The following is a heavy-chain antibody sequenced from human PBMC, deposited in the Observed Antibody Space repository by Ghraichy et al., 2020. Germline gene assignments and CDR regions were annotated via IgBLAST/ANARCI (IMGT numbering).Heavy chain of an antibody. CDR1: GGSFSGYY. V-gene: IGHV4-34*01. D-gene: IGHD6-6*01. CDR3: ARGEGTSSSPLNWFDP. Sequence: SETLSLTCAVYGGSFSGYYWSWIRQPPGKGLEWIGEINHSGSTNYNPSLKSRVTISVDTSKNQFSLKLSSVTAADTAVYYCARGEGTSSSPLNWFDPWGQGTLVTVSS. CDR2: INHSGST. J-gene: IGHJ5*02.